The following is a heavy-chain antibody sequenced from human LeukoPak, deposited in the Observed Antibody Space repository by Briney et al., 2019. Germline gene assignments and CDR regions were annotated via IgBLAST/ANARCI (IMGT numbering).Heavy chain of an antibody. D-gene: IGHD3-16*02. V-gene: IGHV3-7*01. Sequence: GGSLRLSCAASGFTLSSYWMSWVRQAPGKGLEWVANIKQDGSEKYYVDSVKGRFTISRDNAKNSLYLQMNSLRAEDTAVYYCARGGGLSFRPDAFDIWGQGTMVTVSS. CDR1: GFTLSSYW. CDR2: IKQDGSEK. CDR3: ARGGGLSFRPDAFDI. J-gene: IGHJ3*02.